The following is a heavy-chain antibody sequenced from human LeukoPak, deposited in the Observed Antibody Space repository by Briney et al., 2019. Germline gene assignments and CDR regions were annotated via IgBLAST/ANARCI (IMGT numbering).Heavy chain of an antibody. J-gene: IGHJ5*02. CDR3: ARVLGGAWFDP. Sequence: SQTLSLTCAVSGYSISSGYYWGWIRPPPGKGLEWIGSIYHSGSTYYNPSLESRVTISVDTSKNQFSLKLSSVTAADTAVYYCARVLGGAWFDPWGQGTLVTVSS. D-gene: IGHD2-8*02. CDR1: GYSISSGYY. V-gene: IGHV4-38-2*01. CDR2: IYHSGST.